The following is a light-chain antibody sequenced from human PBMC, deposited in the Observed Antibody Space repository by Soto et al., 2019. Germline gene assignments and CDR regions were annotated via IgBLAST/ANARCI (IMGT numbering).Light chain of an antibody. V-gene: IGKV3-20*01. J-gene: IGKJ3*01. CDR2: GAS. CDR1: QSVSSSY. Sequence: EIVLTQSPGTLSLSPGERATLSCRASQSVSSSYLAWYQQKPGQAPRLLIYGASARATGIPDRLSGSGSGTDFTLTISRLEPEEFAVYYCHQYCSAPLFTFGPGTKVAIK. CDR3: HQYCSAPLFT.